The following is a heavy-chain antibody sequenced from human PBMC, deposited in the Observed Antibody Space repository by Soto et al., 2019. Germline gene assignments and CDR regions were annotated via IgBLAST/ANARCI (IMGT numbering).Heavy chain of an antibody. J-gene: IGHJ4*02. CDR3: AKDGSHNFDY. CDR2: MSYDGSNE. CDR1: GFTFSHYA. D-gene: IGHD1-26*01. Sequence: QVQLVESGGGVVQPGRYLRLSCAASGFTFSHYAMHWVRQAPGKGLEWVALMSYDGSNEYYAYSVKGRFTISRDNSTNTLYLQMNSLRAEDTAVYYCAKDGSHNFDYWGQGTLVTVSS. V-gene: IGHV3-30*18.